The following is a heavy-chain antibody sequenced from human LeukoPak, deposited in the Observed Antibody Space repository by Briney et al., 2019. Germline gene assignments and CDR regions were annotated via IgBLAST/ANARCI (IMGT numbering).Heavy chain of an antibody. Sequence: SETLSLTCTVSGGSIRNYFWSWIRQPPGKGLEWIGYVYYSGSTNYNYNPSLKSRVTISADTSKNQFSLKLNSLTTADTAVYYCTRGAGWLIDYWGQGILVTVSS. CDR2: VYYSGSTNY. V-gene: IGHV4-59*01. D-gene: IGHD3-16*01. CDR3: TRGAGWLIDY. J-gene: IGHJ4*02. CDR1: GGSIRNYF.